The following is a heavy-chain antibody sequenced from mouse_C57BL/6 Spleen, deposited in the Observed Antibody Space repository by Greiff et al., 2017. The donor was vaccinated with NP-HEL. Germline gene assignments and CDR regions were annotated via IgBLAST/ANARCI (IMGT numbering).Heavy chain of an antibody. CDR1: GYTFTSYW. D-gene: IGHD4-1*01. J-gene: IGHJ4*01. CDR2: IHPNSGST. CDR3: ARKGLTGTYYAMDY. V-gene: IGHV1-64*01. Sequence: QVQLQQPGAELVKPGASVKLSCKASGYTFTSYWMHWVKQRPGQGLEWIGMIHPNSGSTNYNEKFKSKATLTVDKSSSTAYMQLSSLTSEDSAVYYCARKGLTGTYYAMDYWGQGTSVTVSS.